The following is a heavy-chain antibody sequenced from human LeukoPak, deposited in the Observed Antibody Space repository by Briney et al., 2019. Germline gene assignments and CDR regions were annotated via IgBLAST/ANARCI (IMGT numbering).Heavy chain of an antibody. V-gene: IGHV4-59*12. CDR2: IYQTGDT. D-gene: IGHD4-17*01. J-gene: IGHJ4*02. Sequence: PSETLSLTCTVSGGSISNYYWSWIRQPPGKGLEYIGYIYQTGDTNSNPSLKSRVTISVDRSKNQFSLKLSSVTAADTAVYYCARLDDYGDYVGFDYWGQGTLVTVSS. CDR1: GGSISNYY. CDR3: ARLDDYGDYVGFDY.